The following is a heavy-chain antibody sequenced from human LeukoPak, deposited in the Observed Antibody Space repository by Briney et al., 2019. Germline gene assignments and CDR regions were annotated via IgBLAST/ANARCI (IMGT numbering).Heavy chain of an antibody. D-gene: IGHD2/OR15-2a*01. CDR2: ISGSGGST. J-gene: IGHJ4*02. Sequence: GGSLRLSCAASGFTFSSYAMSWVRQAPGKGLEWVSGISGSGGSTYYADSVKGRFTISRDNSKNTLYLQTNSLRAEDTAVYYCARENRYYFDYWGQGTLVTVSS. V-gene: IGHV3-23*01. CDR3: ARENRYYFDY. CDR1: GFTFSSYA.